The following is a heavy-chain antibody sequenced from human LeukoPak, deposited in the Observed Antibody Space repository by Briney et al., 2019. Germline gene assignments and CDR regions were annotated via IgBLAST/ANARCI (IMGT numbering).Heavy chain of an antibody. V-gene: IGHV3-74*01. Sequence: GGSLRLSCAPSGLTISRDSMHWVRQAPGKGLVWVSRIYSDGITTHYADSVKGRFTISRDDAKNTVHLLMNSPRADDTAVYYCVPGGGFAVWGQGSLVTVSS. D-gene: IGHD4-23*01. CDR1: GLTISRDS. CDR3: VPGGGFAV. J-gene: IGHJ1*01. CDR2: IYSDGITT.